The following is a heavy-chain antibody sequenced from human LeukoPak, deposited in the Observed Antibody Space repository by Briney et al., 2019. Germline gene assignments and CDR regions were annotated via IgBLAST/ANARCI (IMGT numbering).Heavy chain of an antibody. CDR1: GFTFSSYG. CDR3: AKVRVGTAHFDY. J-gene: IGHJ4*02. CDR2: ISYDGSNK. D-gene: IGHD2-15*01. V-gene: IGHV3-30*18. Sequence: PGGSLRLSCAASGFTFSSYGMHWVRQAPGKGLEWVAVISYDGSNKYYADSVKGRFTISRDNSKNTLYLQMNSLRAEDTAVYYCAKVRVGTAHFDYWGQGTLVTVSS.